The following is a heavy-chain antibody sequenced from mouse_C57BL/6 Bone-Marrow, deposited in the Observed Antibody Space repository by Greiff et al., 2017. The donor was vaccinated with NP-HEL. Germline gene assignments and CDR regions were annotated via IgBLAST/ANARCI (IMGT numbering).Heavy chain of an antibody. Sequence: EVQLQQSGPELVKPGASVKIPCKASGYTFTDYNMDWVKQSHGKSLEWIGDINPNNGGTIYNQKFKGKATLTVDKSSSTAYMELRSLTSEDTAVYYCARRAYCVTPLYPDAMDYWGQGTSVTVSS. CDR2: INPNNGGT. J-gene: IGHJ4*01. D-gene: IGHD2-10*01. CDR1: GYTFTDYN. CDR3: ARRAYCVTPLYPDAMDY. V-gene: IGHV1-18*01.